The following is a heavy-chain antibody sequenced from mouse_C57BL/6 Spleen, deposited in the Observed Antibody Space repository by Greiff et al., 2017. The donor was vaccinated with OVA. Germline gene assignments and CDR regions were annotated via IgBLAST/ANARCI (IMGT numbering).Heavy chain of an antibody. CDR3: ARGGTAMDY. Sequence: QVQLQQPGAELVMPGASVKLSCKASGYTFTSYWMHWVKQRPGQGLEWIGEIDPSDSYTNYNQKFKGKSTLTVDKSSSTAYMQLSSLTSEDSAVYYCARGGTAMDYWGQGTSVTVS. J-gene: IGHJ4*01. CDR1: GYTFTSYW. CDR2: IDPSDSYT. V-gene: IGHV1-69*01. D-gene: IGHD2-14*01.